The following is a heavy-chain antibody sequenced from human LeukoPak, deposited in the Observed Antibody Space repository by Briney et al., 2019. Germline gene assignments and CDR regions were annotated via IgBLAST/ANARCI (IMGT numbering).Heavy chain of an antibody. CDR1: GYTFTSDY. Sequence: ASVKVSCKASGYTFTSDYMHWVRQAPGQGLEWMGIINPSGGSTSYAQKFQGRVTMTRDTSTSTVYMELSSLRSEDTAVYYCARAPYYYDSSGYHPRGAFDIWGQGTMVTVPS. J-gene: IGHJ3*02. V-gene: IGHV1-46*01. D-gene: IGHD3-22*01. CDR3: ARAPYYYDSSGYHPRGAFDI. CDR2: INPSGGST.